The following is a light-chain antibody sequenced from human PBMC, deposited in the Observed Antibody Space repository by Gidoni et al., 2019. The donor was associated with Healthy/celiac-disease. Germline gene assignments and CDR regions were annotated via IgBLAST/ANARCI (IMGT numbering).Light chain of an antibody. CDR3: QQRSNWPPLT. CDR2: DAS. J-gene: IGKJ4*01. V-gene: IGKV3-11*01. Sequence: EIVLTQSPATLSLSPGERATLSCRASQSVSSYLALYQQKPGHAPRLLIYDASNRATGIPSRFSGSGSGTDFTLTISSLEPEDFAVYYCQQRSNWPPLTFGGXTKVEIK. CDR1: QSVSSY.